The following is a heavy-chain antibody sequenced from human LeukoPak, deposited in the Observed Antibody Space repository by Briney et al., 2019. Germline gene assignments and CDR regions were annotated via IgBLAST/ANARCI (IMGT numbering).Heavy chain of an antibody. D-gene: IGHD3-22*01. V-gene: IGHV3-23*01. J-gene: IGHJ4*02. Sequence: GGSLRLSCAASGFTFSSYAMSWVRQAPGKGLEWVSDISGSGGSTYYADSVKGRFTISRDNSKNTLYLQMNSLRAEDTAVYYCAKVFSRYYDSTGFDYWGQGTLVTVSS. CDR3: AKVFSRYYDSTGFDY. CDR1: GFTFSSYA. CDR2: ISGSGGST.